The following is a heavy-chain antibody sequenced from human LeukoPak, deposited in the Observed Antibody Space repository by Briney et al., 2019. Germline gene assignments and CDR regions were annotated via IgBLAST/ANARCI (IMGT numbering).Heavy chain of an antibody. J-gene: IGHJ4*02. CDR2: IYYSGST. CDR1: GGSISSGDYY. V-gene: IGHV4-30-4*01. D-gene: IGHD3-10*01. CDR3: ARVSGGVRGVIISTSFYFDY. Sequence: SETLSLTCTVSGGSISSGDYYWSWIRQPPGKGLEWIGYIYYSGSTYYNPSLKSRVTISVDTSKNQFSLKLSSVTAADTAVYYCARVSGGVRGVIISTSFYFDYWGRGTLVTVSS.